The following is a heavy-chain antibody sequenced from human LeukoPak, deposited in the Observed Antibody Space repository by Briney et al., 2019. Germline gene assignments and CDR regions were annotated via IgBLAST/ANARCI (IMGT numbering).Heavy chain of an antibody. CDR3: ARFFSNSGYDFWSGMLWPYGMDV. CDR2: ISAYNGNT. V-gene: IGHV1-18*01. J-gene: IGHJ6*02. CDR1: GYTFTSYG. Sequence: GASVKVSCKASGYTFTSYGISWVRQAPGQGLEWMGWISAYNGNTNYAQKLQGRVTMTTDTSTSTAYMELRSLRSDDTAVYYCARFFSNSGYDFWSGMLWPYGMDVWGQGTTVTVSS. D-gene: IGHD3-3*01.